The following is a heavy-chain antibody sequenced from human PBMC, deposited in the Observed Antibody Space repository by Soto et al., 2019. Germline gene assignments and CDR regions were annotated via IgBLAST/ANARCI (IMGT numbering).Heavy chain of an antibody. CDR3: ARGGGLDYYYYYGMDV. CDR2: IYYSGST. Sequence: SETLSLTCTVSGGSISSYYWSWIRQPPGKGLEWIGYIYYSGSTNYNPSLKSRVTISVDTSKDQFSLKLSSVTAADTAVYYCARGGGLDYYYYYGMDVWGQGTTVTVSS. CDR1: GGSISSYY. V-gene: IGHV4-59*01. J-gene: IGHJ6*02. D-gene: IGHD3-10*01.